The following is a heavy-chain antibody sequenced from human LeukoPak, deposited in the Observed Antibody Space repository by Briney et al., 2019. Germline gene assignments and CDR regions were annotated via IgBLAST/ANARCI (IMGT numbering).Heavy chain of an antibody. Sequence: PSETLSLTCSVSGASISTYYGGWIRQSPGKGLEWIGSVLYRGATNYNPSLKSRVLMSVDTSKNQFSLTLTSVTAADTAVYYCAATPESSTRWYNLDYWGQGLQVTVPS. V-gene: IGHV4-59*08. CDR3: AATPESSTRWYNLDY. CDR2: VLYRGAT. J-gene: IGHJ4*02. CDR1: GASISTYY. D-gene: IGHD6-13*01.